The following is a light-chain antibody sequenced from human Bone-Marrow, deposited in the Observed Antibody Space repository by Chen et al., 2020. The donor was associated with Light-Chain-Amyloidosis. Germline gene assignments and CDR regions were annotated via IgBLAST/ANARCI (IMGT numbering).Light chain of an antibody. Sequence: TVLTQSPGTLSLSPRERATLSCRASQSVSSNYLAWYQQTPGQAPRLLIYDASSRATGIPDRFSGSGSGTDFTLTISRLEPEDFAVYYCQQYASPPQTFGQGTKVEIK. CDR1: QSVSSNY. V-gene: IGKV3-20*01. J-gene: IGKJ1*01. CDR3: QQYASPPQT. CDR2: DAS.